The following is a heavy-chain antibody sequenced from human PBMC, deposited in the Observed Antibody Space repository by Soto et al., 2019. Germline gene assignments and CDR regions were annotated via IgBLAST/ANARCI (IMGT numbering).Heavy chain of an antibody. V-gene: IGHV1-18*01. CDR1: GYTFTTYG. Sequence: ASVKVSCKASGYTFTTYGISLVRQAPGQGLEWXGWXXAXXGXTXXXQXXXGRVTMTTDTSTSTAYMELRSLRSDDTAVYYCARDYSSSWYRWFNPWGQGTLVTVS. D-gene: IGHD6-13*01. J-gene: IGHJ5*02. CDR2: XXAXXGXT. CDR3: ARDYSSSWYRWFNP.